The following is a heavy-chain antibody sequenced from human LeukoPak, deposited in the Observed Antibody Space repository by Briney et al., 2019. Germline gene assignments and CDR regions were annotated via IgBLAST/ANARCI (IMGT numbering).Heavy chain of an antibody. CDR1: GFTFSSYA. CDR3: VKTGRDGYNLCYFDY. Sequence: PGRSLRLSCAASGFTFSSYAMHWVRQAPGKGPEYVSAISSNGGSTYYADSVKGRFTISRDNSKNTLYLQMSSLRAEDTAVYYCVKTGRDGYNLCYFDYWGQGTLVTVSS. CDR2: ISSNGGST. V-gene: IGHV3-64D*09. J-gene: IGHJ4*02. D-gene: IGHD5-24*01.